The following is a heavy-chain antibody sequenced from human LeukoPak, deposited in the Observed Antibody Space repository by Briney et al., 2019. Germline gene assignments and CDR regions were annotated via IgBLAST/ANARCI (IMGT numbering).Heavy chain of an antibody. D-gene: IGHD2-2*01. CDR3: ASAYAGDAFDI. CDR2: ISSSSSYI. J-gene: IGHJ3*02. V-gene: IGHV3-21*01. Sequence: GGSLRLSCAASGFTFSSYSMNWVRQAPGKGLEWVSSISSSSSYIYYADSVKGRFTISRDNAKNSLYLQMNSLRAEDTAVYYCASAYAGDAFDIWGQGTMVTVSS. CDR1: GFTFSSYS.